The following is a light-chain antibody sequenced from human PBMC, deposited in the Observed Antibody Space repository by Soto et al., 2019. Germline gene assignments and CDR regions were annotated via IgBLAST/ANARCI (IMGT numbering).Light chain of an antibody. CDR1: QRVSSY. Sequence: EIVLTQSPATLSLSPGERATLSCRASQRVSSYLAWYQQKPGQAPRLLIYDASSRATGIPARFSGSVSGTDFTLTISSLEPEDFGVYFCQQRSNFGGGTKVEIK. V-gene: IGKV3-11*01. J-gene: IGKJ4*01. CDR2: DAS. CDR3: QQRSN.